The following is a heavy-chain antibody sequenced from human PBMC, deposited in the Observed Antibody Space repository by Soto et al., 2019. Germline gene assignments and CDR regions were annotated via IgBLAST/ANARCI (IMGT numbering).Heavy chain of an antibody. CDR2: IYYSGST. J-gene: IGHJ4*02. CDR3: ARGGVQPLLLDY. Sequence: QVQLQESGPGLVKPSETLSLTCTVSGGSVSSGSYYWSWIRQPPGKGLEWIGYIYYSGSTNYNPSLKSRVTISVDTSKNQFSLKLSSVTAADTAVYYCARGGVQPLLLDYWGQGTLVTVSS. V-gene: IGHV4-61*01. CDR1: GGSVSSGSYY. D-gene: IGHD2-21*02.